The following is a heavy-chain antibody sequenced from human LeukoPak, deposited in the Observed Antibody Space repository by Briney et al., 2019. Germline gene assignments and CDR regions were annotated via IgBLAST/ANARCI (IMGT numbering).Heavy chain of an antibody. CDR2: ISAYNGYT. Sequence: ASVKVSCKASGYTFSSFGISWVRQAPGQGLEWMGWISAYNGYTNYAPDFQGRVTMTTDTSASTAYMELRSLRSDDTAVYYCARAVSVSSYYFDCWGQGTLVTVSS. D-gene: IGHD5/OR15-5a*01. V-gene: IGHV1-18*01. J-gene: IGHJ4*02. CDR1: GYTFSSFG. CDR3: ARAVSVSSYYFDC.